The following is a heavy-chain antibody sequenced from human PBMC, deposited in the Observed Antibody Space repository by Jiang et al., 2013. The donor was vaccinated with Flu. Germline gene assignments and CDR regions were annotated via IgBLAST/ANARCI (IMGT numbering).Heavy chain of an antibody. CDR1: GDSVSSNSAA. J-gene: IGHJ3*02. Sequence: ISGDSVSSNSAAWNWFRQSPSRGLEWLGRTYYRSKWYNDYAVSVKSRITINPDTSKNQFSLQLNSVTPEDTAVYYCARGGGAFEIWGQGDNGHHLF. CDR3: ARGGGAFEI. CDR2: TYYRSKWYN. V-gene: IGHV6-1*01.